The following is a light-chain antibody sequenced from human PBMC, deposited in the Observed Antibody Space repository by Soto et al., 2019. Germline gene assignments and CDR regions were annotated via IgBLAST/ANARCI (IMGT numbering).Light chain of an antibody. Sequence: EIVLTQSPDILSLSPGERTTLSCRASQSVSGSYLAWYQQKPGQAPRLLIYAASSRATGIPDRFSGSGSGTDFTLTISRLEPEDFAVYYCQQYGSSPFTFGPGTKVDIK. CDR2: AAS. V-gene: IGKV3-20*01. CDR1: QSVSGSY. CDR3: QQYGSSPFT. J-gene: IGKJ3*01.